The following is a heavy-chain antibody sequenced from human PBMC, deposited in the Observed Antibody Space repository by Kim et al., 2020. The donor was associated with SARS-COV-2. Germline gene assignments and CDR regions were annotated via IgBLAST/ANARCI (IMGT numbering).Heavy chain of an antibody. D-gene: IGHD1-26*01. CDR3: ARVDHVYSGSRRTFYY. Sequence: KFQGRVTMTRNTSISTAYMELSSLRSEDTAVYYCARVDHVYSGSRRTFYYWGQGTLVTVSS. J-gene: IGHJ4*02. V-gene: IGHV1-8*01.